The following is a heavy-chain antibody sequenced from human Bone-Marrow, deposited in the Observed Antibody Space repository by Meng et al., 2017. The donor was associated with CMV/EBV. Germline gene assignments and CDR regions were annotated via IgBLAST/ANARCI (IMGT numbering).Heavy chain of an antibody. CDR3: AKSLRGSKQYYFDY. D-gene: IGHD1/OR15-1a*01. V-gene: IGHV3-74*01. CDR2: INSDGSST. Sequence: GESLKISCAASGFTFSSYWMHWVRQAPGKGLVWVSRINSDGSSTSYADSVKGRFTISRDNAKNTLYLQMNSLRAEDTAVYYCAKSLRGSKQYYFDYWGQGTLVTVSS. J-gene: IGHJ4*02. CDR1: GFTFSSYW.